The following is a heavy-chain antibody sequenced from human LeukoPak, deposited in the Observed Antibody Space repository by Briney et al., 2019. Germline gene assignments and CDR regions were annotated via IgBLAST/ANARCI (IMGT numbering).Heavy chain of an antibody. J-gene: IGHJ4*02. D-gene: IGHD6-19*01. V-gene: IGHV3-7*01. CDR1: GFTISTTW. Sequence: PAGSLRLSCTVSGFTISTTWMSWVRQTPGKRLEWVANIKKDGSEEYYVASVKTRFTISRDNAKNSLYLQLNSLIVEDTAVYYCARLSTSVAGGDHWGQGTLVTVSS. CDR2: IKKDGSEE. CDR3: ARLSTSVAGGDH.